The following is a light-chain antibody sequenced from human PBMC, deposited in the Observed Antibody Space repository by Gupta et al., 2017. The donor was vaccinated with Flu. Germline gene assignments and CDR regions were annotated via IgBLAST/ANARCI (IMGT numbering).Light chain of an antibody. V-gene: IGKV1-5*03. CDR1: QSISSW. Sequence: ASVGDRVTSTCRASQSISSWLAWYQQKPGKAPKLLLYKASSLESGVPSRFSGSGAGTEFTLTISSLQPDDFATYSCQQYNSYSHSSFGQGTKLEIK. CDR2: KAS. CDR3: QQYNSYSHSS. J-gene: IGKJ2*04.